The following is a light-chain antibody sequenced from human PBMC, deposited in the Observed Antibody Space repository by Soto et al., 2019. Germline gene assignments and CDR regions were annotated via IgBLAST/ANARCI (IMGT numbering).Light chain of an antibody. J-gene: IGKJ2*01. CDR2: WAS. CDR3: QQYESTPPT. V-gene: IGKV4-1*01. Sequence: DIVMTQSPDSLAVSLGERATINCKSSQSVLYSSNNKNYLAWYQQRPGQPPKLLIYWASTRESGVPDRFSGSGSGTDFTITITSVQAEDVAVYYCQQYESTPPTFGQGTKLEIK. CDR1: QSVLYSSNNKNY.